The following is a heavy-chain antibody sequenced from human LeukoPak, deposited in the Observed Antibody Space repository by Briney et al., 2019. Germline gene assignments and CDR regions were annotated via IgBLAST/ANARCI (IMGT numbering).Heavy chain of an antibody. CDR3: ARVEMATGAYFDY. J-gene: IGHJ4*02. CDR1: GGSISSGGYY. CDR2: IYYTGST. V-gene: IGHV4-31*03. D-gene: IGHD5-24*01. Sequence: SETLSLTCTVSGGSISSGGYYWSWIRQHPGKGLEWIGYIYYTGSTYYNPSLKSRVTISVDTSKNQFSLKLNSVTAADTAVYYCARVEMATGAYFDYWGQGTLVTVSS.